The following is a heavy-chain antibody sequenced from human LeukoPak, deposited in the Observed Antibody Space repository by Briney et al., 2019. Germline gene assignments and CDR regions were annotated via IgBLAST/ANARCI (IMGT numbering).Heavy chain of an antibody. CDR2: ISSSGSTI. V-gene: IGHV3-48*03. J-gene: IGHJ4*02. CDR1: GFTFSNYE. D-gene: IGHD2-2*01. CDR3: AKDRFVVVPAAMPSFDY. Sequence: GGSLTLSCAASGFTFSNYEMNWVRQAPGQGLEWVSYISSSGSTIYYADSVKGRFTISRDNAKNSLYLQMNSRRAEDTAVYYCAKDRFVVVPAAMPSFDYWGQGTLVTVSS.